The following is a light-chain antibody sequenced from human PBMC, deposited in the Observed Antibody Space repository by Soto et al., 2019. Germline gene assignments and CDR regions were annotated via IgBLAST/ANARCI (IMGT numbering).Light chain of an antibody. CDR2: GAS. J-gene: IGKJ4*01. V-gene: IGKV3-15*01. CDR1: QSVSSN. CDR3: QQYNNWPPSRLT. Sequence: EIVMTQSPATLSVSPGERATLSCRASQSVSSNLAWYQRKPGQAPRLLIYGASTRATGNPARFSGSGSGTEFTLTISSLQSEDFAVYYCQQYNNWPPSRLTFGGGTKVEIK.